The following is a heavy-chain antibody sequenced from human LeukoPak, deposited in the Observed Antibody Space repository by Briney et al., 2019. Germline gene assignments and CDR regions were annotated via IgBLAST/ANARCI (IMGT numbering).Heavy chain of an antibody. CDR2: ISGSGGST. J-gene: IGHJ4*02. Sequence: GGSLRLSCAVSGITLSNYGMSWVRQAPGKGLEWVAGISGSGGSTNYADSVKGRFTISRDNPKDTLYLQMNSLRVEDTAVYFCAKRGVVIRVILVGFHKEAYYFDSWGQGARVTVSS. CDR3: AKRGVVIRVILVGFHKEAYYFDS. D-gene: IGHD3-22*01. V-gene: IGHV3-23*01. CDR1: GITLSNYG.